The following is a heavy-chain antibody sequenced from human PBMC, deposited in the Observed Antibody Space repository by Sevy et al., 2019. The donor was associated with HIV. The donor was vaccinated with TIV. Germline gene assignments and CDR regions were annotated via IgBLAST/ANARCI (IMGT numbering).Heavy chain of an antibody. CDR2: IKLDGSEK. CDR3: ARDCSSTSCLWGMDV. J-gene: IGHJ6*02. Sequence: GGSLRLSCAASGFTFSSYWMSWVRQAPGKGLEGVANIKLDGSEKYYVDSVKGRFTISRDNAKNSLYLQMNSLRAEDTAVYYCARDCSSTSCLWGMDVWGQGTTVTVSS. CDR1: GFTFSSYW. V-gene: IGHV3-7*03. D-gene: IGHD2-2*01.